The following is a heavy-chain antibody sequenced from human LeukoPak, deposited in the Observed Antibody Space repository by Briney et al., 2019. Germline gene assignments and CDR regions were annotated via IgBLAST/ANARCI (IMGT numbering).Heavy chain of an antibody. CDR1: GGSFSGYY. CDR3: VRGSRRYCGGDCGTDY. CDR2: INHSGST. Sequence: PSETLSLTCAVYGGSFSGYYWSWIRQPPGKGLEWIGEINHSGSTNYNPSLKSRVTISVDTSKNQFSLKLSSVTAADTAVYYCVRGSRRYCGGDCGTDYWGQGTLVTVSS. D-gene: IGHD2-21*02. V-gene: IGHV4-34*01. J-gene: IGHJ4*02.